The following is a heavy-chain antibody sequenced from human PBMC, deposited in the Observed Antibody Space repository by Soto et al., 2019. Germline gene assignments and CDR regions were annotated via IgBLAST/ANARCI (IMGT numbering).Heavy chain of an antibody. V-gene: IGHV3-23*01. CDR2: ISGSGGST. D-gene: IGHD3-9*01. Sequence: GGSLRLSCAASGFTFSSYAMSWVRQAPGKGLEWVSAISGSGGSTYYADSVKGRFTISRNNSKNTLYLQMNSLRAEDTAVYYCAKDTDILTGYYNVEGHWFGWDYWGQGTLVTVSS. J-gene: IGHJ4*02. CDR3: AKDTDILTGYYNVEGHWFGWDY. CDR1: GFTFSSYA.